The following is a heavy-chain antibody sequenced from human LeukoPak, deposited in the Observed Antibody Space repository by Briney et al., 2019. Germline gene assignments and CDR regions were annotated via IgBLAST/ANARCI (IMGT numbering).Heavy chain of an antibody. Sequence: GGSLRLSCAASRFTFSSYAMSWVRQAPGKGLEWVSAISGGGGSTYYADSVKGRFTISRDNSKTTLYLQMNSLRAEDTAVYYCAKDYSAIVVVIGLFDYWGEGTLVTVSS. D-gene: IGHD3-22*01. J-gene: IGHJ4*02. CDR3: AKDYSAIVVVIGLFDY. CDR2: ISGGGGST. CDR1: RFTFSSYA. V-gene: IGHV3-23*01.